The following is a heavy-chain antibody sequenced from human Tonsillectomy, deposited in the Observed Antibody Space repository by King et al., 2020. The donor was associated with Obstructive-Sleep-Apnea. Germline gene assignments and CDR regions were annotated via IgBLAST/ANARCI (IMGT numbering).Heavy chain of an antibody. D-gene: IGHD3-22*01. V-gene: IGHV4-59*08. J-gene: IGHJ4*02. CDR1: GGSISNYY. Sequence: VQLQESGPGLVKPSETLSLTCTVSGGSISNYYWSWIGQPPGKGLEWIGYIYYSGSTYYNPSLKSRVTISVDTSKNQFSLKLSSVTAADTAVYYCARHQFDSSGYYSFNYWGQGTLVTVSS. CDR2: IYYSGST. CDR3: ARHQFDSSGYYSFNY.